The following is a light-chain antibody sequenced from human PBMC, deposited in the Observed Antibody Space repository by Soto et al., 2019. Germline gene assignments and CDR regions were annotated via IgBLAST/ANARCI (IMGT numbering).Light chain of an antibody. CDR3: QQYNSYPTT. Sequence: DIQMTQSPSTLSASVGDRVTITCRASQSISSWLAWYQQKPGKAPKLLIYDASSFESGVPSRFSGSGSGSEFTLIICSLQPDDFATYYCQQYNSYPTTFGQGTKVDIK. CDR2: DAS. J-gene: IGKJ1*01. V-gene: IGKV1-5*01. CDR1: QSISSW.